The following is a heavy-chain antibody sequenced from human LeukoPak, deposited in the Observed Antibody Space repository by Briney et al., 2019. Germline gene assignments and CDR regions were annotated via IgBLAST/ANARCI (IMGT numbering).Heavy chain of an antibody. V-gene: IGHV3-23*01. J-gene: IGHJ4*02. CDR1: GSTFSNYV. Sequence: GGSLRLSCAASGSTFSNYVMNWVRQAPGKGLEWVSAISGSGGSTYYADSVKGRFTISRDNSRNTLYLQMSSLRAEDTAVYYCAKVPITVTRNFDYWGQGTLVTVSS. CDR2: ISGSGGST. CDR3: AKVPITVTRNFDY. D-gene: IGHD4-17*01.